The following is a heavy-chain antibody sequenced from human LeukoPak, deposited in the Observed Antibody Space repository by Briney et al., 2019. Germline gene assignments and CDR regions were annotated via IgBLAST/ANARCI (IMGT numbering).Heavy chain of an antibody. CDR3: ARGIKAYYYGSGSYYSFDY. Sequence: GGSLRLSCAASGFTGFTFSSYSMNWVRQAPGKGLEWVSYISSSSSTIYYADSVRGRFTISRDNAKNSLYLQMNSLRAEDTAVYYCARGIKAYYYGSGSYYSFDYWGQGTLVTVSS. V-gene: IGHV3-48*04. J-gene: IGHJ4*02. D-gene: IGHD3-10*01. CDR1: GFTGFTFSSYS. CDR2: ISSSSSTI.